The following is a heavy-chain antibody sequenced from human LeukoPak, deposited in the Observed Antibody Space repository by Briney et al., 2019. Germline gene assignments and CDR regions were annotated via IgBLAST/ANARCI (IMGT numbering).Heavy chain of an antibody. D-gene: IGHD3-22*01. Sequence: ASVKVSCKASGYTFTSYDINWVRQATGQGLEWMGWMNPNSGNTGYAQKFQGRVTMTRDTSISTAYMELSRLRSDDTAVYYCAREIRYYYDSSGYYPFDYWGQGTLVTVSS. J-gene: IGHJ4*02. CDR1: GYTFTSYD. CDR3: AREIRYYYDSSGYYPFDY. V-gene: IGHV1-8*01. CDR2: MNPNSGNT.